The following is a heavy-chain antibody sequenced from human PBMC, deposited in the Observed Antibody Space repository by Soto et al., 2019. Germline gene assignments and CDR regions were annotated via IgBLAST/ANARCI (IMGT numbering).Heavy chain of an antibody. J-gene: IGHJ6*02. CDR2: IIPILGIA. Sequence: QVQLVQSGAEVKKPGSSVKVSCKASGGTFSSYTISWVRQAPGQGLEWMGRIIPILGIANYAQKVQGRVTITADKSTSTAYMEMSSLRSEDTAVYYCARDQDCSGGSCYRGGMDVWGQGTTVTVSS. CDR1: GGTFSSYT. D-gene: IGHD2-15*01. V-gene: IGHV1-69*08. CDR3: ARDQDCSGGSCYRGGMDV.